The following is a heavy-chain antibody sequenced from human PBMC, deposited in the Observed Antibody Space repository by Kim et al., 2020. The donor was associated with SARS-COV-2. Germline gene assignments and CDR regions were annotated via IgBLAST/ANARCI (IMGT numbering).Heavy chain of an antibody. J-gene: IGHJ4*02. CDR2: IYYSGST. D-gene: IGHD3-22*01. V-gene: IGHV4-39*07. CDR3: ARDPSNYYDSSGYLRPVDY. CDR1: GGSISSSSYY. Sequence: SETLSLTCTVSGGSISSSSYYWGWIRQPPGKGLEWIGSIYYSGSTYYNPSLKSRVTISVDTSKNQFSLKLSSVTAADTAVYYCARDPSNYYDSSGYLRPVDYWGQGTLVTVSS.